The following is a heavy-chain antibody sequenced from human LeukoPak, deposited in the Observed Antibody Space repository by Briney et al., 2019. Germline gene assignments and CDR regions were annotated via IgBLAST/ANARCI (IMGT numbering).Heavy chain of an antibody. D-gene: IGHD2-2*01. J-gene: IGHJ3*02. V-gene: IGHV4-34*01. CDR3: ARQKCTSASCLTKNAFDI. CDR1: GGSFRGYY. Sequence: SETLSLTCAVYGGSFRGYYWSWIRQPPGKGLEWIGEINHSGSTNYNPSLKGRVTISVDTSKNQFSLDLSSVTAADTAVYYCARQKCTSASCLTKNAFDIWGQGTMVTVSS. CDR2: INHSGST.